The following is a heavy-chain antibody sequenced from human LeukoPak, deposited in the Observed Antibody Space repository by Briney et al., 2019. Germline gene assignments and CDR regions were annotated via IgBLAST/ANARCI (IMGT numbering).Heavy chain of an antibody. J-gene: IGHJ4*02. CDR1: GGSVSSGIYY. CDR2: IYTSGST. Sequence: PSQTLFLTCTVSGGSVSSGIYYWSWIRQPAGKGLEWIGRIYTSGSTNYSPSLRSRVTISLDTSKNQISLKLSSVTAADTAVYYCARADMGSSSWFFDYWGQGTLVTVSS. D-gene: IGHD6-13*01. CDR3: ARADMGSSSWFFDY. V-gene: IGHV4-61*02.